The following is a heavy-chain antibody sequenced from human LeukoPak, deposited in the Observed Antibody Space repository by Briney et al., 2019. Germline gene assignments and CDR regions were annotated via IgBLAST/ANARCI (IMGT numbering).Heavy chain of an antibody. CDR3: ARDLRLLIDY. J-gene: IGHJ4*02. V-gene: IGHV1-2*02. Sequence: GASVKVSCKASGYTFTGYYMHWVRQAPGQGLEWMGWINPNSGGTNYAQKFQGRVTTTRDTSVSTAYMELRSLRSDDTAVYYCARDLRLLIDYWGQGTLVTVSS. CDR1: GYTFTGYY. D-gene: IGHD2-15*01. CDR2: INPNSGGT.